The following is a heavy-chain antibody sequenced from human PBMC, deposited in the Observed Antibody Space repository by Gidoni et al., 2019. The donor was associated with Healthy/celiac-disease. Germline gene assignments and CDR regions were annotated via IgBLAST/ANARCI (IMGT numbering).Heavy chain of an antibody. CDR2: ISSSSSTI. D-gene: IGHD6-13*01. CDR1: GFTFSSYS. Sequence: EVQLVESGGGLVQPGGSLRLSCAASGFTFSSYSMNWVRQAPGKGLEWVSYISSSSSTIYYADSVKGRFTISRDNAKNSLYLQMNSLRAEDTAVYYCARDPYYSSSSGAFDIWGQGTMVTVSS. V-gene: IGHV3-48*01. J-gene: IGHJ3*02. CDR3: ARDPYYSSSSGAFDI.